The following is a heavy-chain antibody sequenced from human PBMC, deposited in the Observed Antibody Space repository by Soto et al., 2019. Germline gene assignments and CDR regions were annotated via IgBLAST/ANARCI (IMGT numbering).Heavy chain of an antibody. V-gene: IGHV1-69*01. CDR2: IIPIFGTA. Sequence: QVQLVQSGAEVKKPGSSVMVSCKASGGTFSSYAISWVRQAPGQGLEWMGGIIPIFGTANYAQKFQGRVTITADESTSTAYMELSSLRSEDTAVYYCARVGCSGGSCYSSGWFDPWGQGTLVTVSS. D-gene: IGHD2-15*01. CDR3: ARVGCSGGSCYSSGWFDP. CDR1: GGTFSSYA. J-gene: IGHJ5*02.